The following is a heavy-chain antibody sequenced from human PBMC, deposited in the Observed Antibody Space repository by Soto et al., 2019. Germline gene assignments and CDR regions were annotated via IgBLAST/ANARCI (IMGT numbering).Heavy chain of an antibody. J-gene: IGHJ4*02. D-gene: IGHD6-13*01. CDR3: ARASAGALYDF. Sequence: QVQLVQSGAGVRMPGASVNVSCKTSGYIFTNYGVAWVRQAPGQGLELVAWISGYNGYPKHTQKFQXGVTVTTDTTTRTGYMELRNLRSDDTAVYYCARASAGALYDFWGQGTRVTVSS. CDR1: GYIFTNYG. V-gene: IGHV1-18*01. CDR2: ISGYNGYP.